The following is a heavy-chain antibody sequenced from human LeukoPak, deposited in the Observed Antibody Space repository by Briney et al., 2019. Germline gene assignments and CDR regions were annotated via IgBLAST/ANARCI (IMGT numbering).Heavy chain of an antibody. J-gene: IGHJ5*02. CDR3: ARHSRPFPGWFDP. Sequence: PSETLSLTCTVSGDSISSSSWSWIRQPAGKGLEWIGRIYTSGSTNYNPSLKSRVTISVDTSKNQFSLKLSSVTAADTAVYYCARHSRPFPGWFDPWGQGTLVTVSS. CDR1: GDSISSSS. V-gene: IGHV4-4*07. D-gene: IGHD2-21*01. CDR2: IYTSGST.